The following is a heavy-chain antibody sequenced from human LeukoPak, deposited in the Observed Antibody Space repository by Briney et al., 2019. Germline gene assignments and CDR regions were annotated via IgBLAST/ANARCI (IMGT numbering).Heavy chain of an antibody. CDR2: IISKIDGATT. J-gene: IGHJ4*02. D-gene: IGHD6-19*01. V-gene: IGHV3-15*01. Sequence: GGSLRLSCAASGFTFSSAWMSWVRQAPGKGLEWVGRIISKIDGATTDYAAAVKDRFTISRDDSKDTLYLQMSSLKTEDTAVYYCTTDGLSNGWSLDHWGQGTLVTVSS. CDR1: GFTFSSAW. CDR3: TTDGLSNGWSLDH.